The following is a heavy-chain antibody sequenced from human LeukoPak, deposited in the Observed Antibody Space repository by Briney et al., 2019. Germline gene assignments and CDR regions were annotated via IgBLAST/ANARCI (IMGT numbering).Heavy chain of an antibody. Sequence: SETLSLTCAVSGGSISSGGYSWRWIRQPPGKGLEWIGYIYHSGSTYYNPSLKSRVTISVDRSKNQFSLKLSSVTAADTAVYYCARGDTAMARSPFDYWGQGTLVTVSS. CDR3: ARGDTAMARSPFDY. CDR1: GGSISSGGYS. V-gene: IGHV4-30-2*01. J-gene: IGHJ4*02. CDR2: IYHSGST. D-gene: IGHD5-18*01.